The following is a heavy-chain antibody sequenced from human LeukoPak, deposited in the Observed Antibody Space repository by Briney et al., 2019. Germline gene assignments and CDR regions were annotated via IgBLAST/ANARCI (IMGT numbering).Heavy chain of an antibody. V-gene: IGHV1-24*01. D-gene: IGHD3-16*02. CDR2: FDPEDGET. Sequence: ASVKVSCKVSGYTLTELSMHWVRQAPGKAREWTGGFDPEDGETIYAQKFQGRVTMTEDTSTDTAYMELSSLRSEDTAVYYCATDLRDYVWGSYRRFDYWGQGTLVTVSS. CDR3: ATDLRDYVWGSYRRFDY. J-gene: IGHJ4*02. CDR1: GYTLTELS.